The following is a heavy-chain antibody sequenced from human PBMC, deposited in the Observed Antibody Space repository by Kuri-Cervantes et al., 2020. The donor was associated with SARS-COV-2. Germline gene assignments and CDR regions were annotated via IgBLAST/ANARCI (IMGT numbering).Heavy chain of an antibody. CDR1: GFTFSSYA. Sequence: GESLKISCAASGFTFSSYAMHWVRQAPGKGLEWVALISYDGSNKYYADSVKGRFTISRDNSKNTLYLQMNSLRAEDTAVYYCARGGSSVYYYYGMDVWGQGTTVTVSS. CDR3: ARGGSSVYYYYGMDV. J-gene: IGHJ6*02. CDR2: ISYDGSNK. V-gene: IGHV3-30-3*01. D-gene: IGHD1-26*01.